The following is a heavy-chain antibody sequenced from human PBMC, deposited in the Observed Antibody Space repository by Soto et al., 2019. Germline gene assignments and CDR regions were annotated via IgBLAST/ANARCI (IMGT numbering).Heavy chain of an antibody. Sequence: QVQLVQSGAEVKKPGSSVKVSCKASGGTFNNYAISWVRQAPGQGLEWMGGIIPIIGTADYAPKFQGRLAISADASTGTTFMELSSLRSEDTALYYCARGGVDVVATSAFDYWGQGTLVTVSS. CDR2: IIPIIGTA. V-gene: IGHV1-69*01. CDR1: GGTFNNYA. D-gene: IGHD5-12*01. CDR3: ARGGVDVVATSAFDY. J-gene: IGHJ4*02.